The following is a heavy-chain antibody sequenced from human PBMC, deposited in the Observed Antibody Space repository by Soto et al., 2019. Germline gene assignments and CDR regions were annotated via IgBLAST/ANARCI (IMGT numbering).Heavy chain of an antibody. V-gene: IGHV1-2*02. CDR3: GRGRSGQIVVFY. J-gene: IGHJ4*02. CDR2: IVPETGAT. Sequence: ASVKVSCKASGYTFTGYYMNWVRQAPGRGRDWMGEIVPETGATRYAQKFRGRVTMTRDMSITTVYMELNNLSPDATAVYYCGRGRSGQIVVFYWGQGTPVTVSS. CDR1: GYTFTGYY. D-gene: IGHD5-12*01.